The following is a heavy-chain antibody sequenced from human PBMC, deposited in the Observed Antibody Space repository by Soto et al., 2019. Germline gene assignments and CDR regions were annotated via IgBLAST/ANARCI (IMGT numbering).Heavy chain of an antibody. D-gene: IGHD4-17*01. CDR1: GGSIGGSNYY. CDR2: FYYSGST. Sequence: SETLSLTCSVSGGSIGGSNYYWGWIRQPPGKGLEWIGSFYYSGSTHYTPSFNGRATISVDTSMNQFFLSLTSVTAADTAVYYCARPYKDYGDYVDFWGQGTLVTVS. CDR3: ARPYKDYGDYVDF. J-gene: IGHJ4*02. V-gene: IGHV4-39*01.